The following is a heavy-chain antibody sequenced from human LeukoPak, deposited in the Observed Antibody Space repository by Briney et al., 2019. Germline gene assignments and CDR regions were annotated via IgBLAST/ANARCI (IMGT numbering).Heavy chain of an antibody. D-gene: IGHD3-16*01. CDR3: AKDDDWGRYKH. CDR2: ISPSGGIT. V-gene: IGHV3-23*01. Sequence: PGGSLRLSCAASGFTFSRYSMNWVRQAPGKGLEWVSGISPSGGITYYTDSVKGRFTISRDNSKNTQSLQMNSLRAEDTAVYYCAKDDDWGRYKHWGQGTLVTVSS. CDR1: GFTFSRYS. J-gene: IGHJ1*01.